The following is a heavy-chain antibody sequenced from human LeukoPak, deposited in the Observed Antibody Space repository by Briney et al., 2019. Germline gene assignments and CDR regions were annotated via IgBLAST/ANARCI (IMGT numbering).Heavy chain of an antibody. CDR2: ISGSGGST. D-gene: IGHD3-10*01. CDR3: AKGLLWFGELGPYNWFDP. CDR1: GFTFSSYA. V-gene: IGHV3-23*01. J-gene: IGHJ5*02. Sequence: GGSLRLSCAASGFTFSSYAMGWVRQAPGKGLEWVSAISGSGGSTYYADSVKGRFTISRDNSKNTLYLQMNSLRAEDTAVYYCAKGLLWFGELGPYNWFDPWGQGTLVTVSS.